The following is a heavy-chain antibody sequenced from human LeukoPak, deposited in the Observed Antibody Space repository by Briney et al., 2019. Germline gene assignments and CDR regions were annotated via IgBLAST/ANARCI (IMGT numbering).Heavy chain of an antibody. CDR2: TSGSGGST. D-gene: IGHD6-19*01. CDR3: AKSLAVAGISPSDY. V-gene: IGHV3-23*01. J-gene: IGHJ4*02. Sequence: GGSLRLSCAASGFTFSSYAMSWVRQAPGKGLEWVSATSGSGGSTYYADSVKGRFTISRDNSKDTLYLQMNSLRAEDTAVYYCAKSLAVAGISPSDYWGQGTLVTVSS. CDR1: GFTFSSYA.